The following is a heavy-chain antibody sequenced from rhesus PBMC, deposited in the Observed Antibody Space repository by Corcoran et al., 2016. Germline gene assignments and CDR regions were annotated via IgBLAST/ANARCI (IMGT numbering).Heavy chain of an antibody. CDR3: AKDDMWRNGYFDY. CDR1: GSSFPSHW. CDR2: IDPSDSDN. D-gene: IGHD3-28*01. J-gene: IGHJ4*01. Sequence: VQLVQSGAEVNRPGASLKISCTTSGSSFPSHWFSWVRRMPGKGLEWMGAIDPSDSDNRYNPSFQGQVTISADKSISTAYLQWSRLKASDTATYYCAKDDMWRNGYFDYWGQGVLVTVSS. V-gene: IGHV5-20*01.